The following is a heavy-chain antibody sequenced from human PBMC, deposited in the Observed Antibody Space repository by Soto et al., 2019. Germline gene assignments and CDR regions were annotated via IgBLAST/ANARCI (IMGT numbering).Heavy chain of an antibody. CDR2: IYYSGST. D-gene: IGHD2-15*01. CDR1: GGSSSSYY. CDR3: ARGLTRIDWFDP. J-gene: IGHJ5*02. V-gene: IGHV4-59*01. Sequence: LETLSHTCPVSGGSSSSYYWIWIRQPPGKGLEWIGYIYYSGSTNYNPSLKSRVTISVDTSKNQFSLKLSSVTAADTAVYYCARGLTRIDWFDPWGQGTLVTVSS.